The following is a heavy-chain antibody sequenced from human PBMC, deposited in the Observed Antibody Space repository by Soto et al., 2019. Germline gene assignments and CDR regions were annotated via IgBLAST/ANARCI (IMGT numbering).Heavy chain of an antibody. CDR3: ARVPTPTHGDSDKNNWFDH. V-gene: IGHV1-18*04. CDR1: GYTFTTYG. D-gene: IGHD3-9*01. CDR2: ISPYNGNT. J-gene: IGHJ5*02. Sequence: XSVKVSCKTYGYTFTTYGINWVRQAPGQGLEWMGWISPYNGNTKYAQSLQGRVTMTTDTSTSTAYMELRSLRSDDTAVYYCARVPTPTHGDSDKNNWFDHWGQGTLVTVSS.